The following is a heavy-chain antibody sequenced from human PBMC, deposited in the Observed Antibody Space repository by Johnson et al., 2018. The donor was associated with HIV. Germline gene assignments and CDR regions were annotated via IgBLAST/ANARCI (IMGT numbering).Heavy chain of an antibody. J-gene: IGHJ3*02. D-gene: IGHD6-13*01. Sequence: VQLVESGGGLIQPGGSLRLSCAASGFTFSSYDMHWVRQSTGKGLEWVSAIGTVGDTYYPGSVKGRFTISRENAKNSLYLQMNSLRTEDTALYYWSRDPRSWYDDAFDIWGQGTMVTVSS. CDR2: IGTVGDT. CDR3: SRDPRSWYDDAFDI. CDR1: GFTFSSYD. V-gene: IGHV3-13*01.